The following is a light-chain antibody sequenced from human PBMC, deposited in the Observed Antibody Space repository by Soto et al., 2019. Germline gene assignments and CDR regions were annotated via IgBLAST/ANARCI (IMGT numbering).Light chain of an antibody. CDR2: DAS. V-gene: IGKV1-5*01. J-gene: IGKJ1*01. CDR3: QQYNSYSPA. Sequence: DIQMTQSPSTLSASVGDRVTITCRASQSISSWLAWYQQKPGKAPKLLIYDASSLESGVPSGFSGSGSGTEFTLTISSLQPDDLATYYCQQYNSYSPAFGQGTKVEI. CDR1: QSISSW.